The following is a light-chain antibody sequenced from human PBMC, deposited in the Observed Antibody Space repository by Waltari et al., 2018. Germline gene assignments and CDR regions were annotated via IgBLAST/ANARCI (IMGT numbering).Light chain of an antibody. CDR2: DDS. CDR1: KIGRKT. CDR3: QVWDSSSDHLYV. V-gene: IGLV3-21*02. J-gene: IGLJ1*01. Sequence: SYVLTQPPSVSVAPGQTARITCGGDKIGRKTVHWYQQKPGQAPVLVVYDDSDRPSGIPERFSGSNSGITATLTIIRVEAGDEADYYCQVWDSSSDHLYVFGTGTKVTVL.